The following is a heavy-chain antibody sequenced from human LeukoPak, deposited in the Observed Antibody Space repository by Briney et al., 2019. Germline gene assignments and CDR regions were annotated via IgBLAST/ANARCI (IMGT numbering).Heavy chain of an antibody. V-gene: IGHV1-8*01. CDR3: AARGYSSGWYVLGY. D-gene: IGHD6-19*01. CDR1: GYTFTSYD. CDR2: MNPNSGNT. Sequence: ASVKVSCKASGYTFTSYDINWVRQATGQGLEWMGWMNPNSGNTGYAQKFQGRVTMTRNTSISTAYMELSSLRSDDTAVYYCAARGYSSGWYVLGYWGQGTLVTVSS. J-gene: IGHJ4*02.